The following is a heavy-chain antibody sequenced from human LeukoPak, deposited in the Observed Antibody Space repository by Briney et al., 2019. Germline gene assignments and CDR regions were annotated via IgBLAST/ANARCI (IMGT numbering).Heavy chain of an antibody. D-gene: IGHD3-22*01. J-gene: IGHJ4*02. Sequence: GGSLRLSCAASGFTVSSNYMSWVRQAPGKGLEWVSVIYSGGSTYYADSVKGRFTISRDNSKNTLYLQMNSLRAEDTAVYYCAKDLPYYYDSSGKIRWGQGTLVTVSS. CDR3: AKDLPYYYDSSGKIR. V-gene: IGHV3-53*01. CDR2: IYSGGST. CDR1: GFTVSSNY.